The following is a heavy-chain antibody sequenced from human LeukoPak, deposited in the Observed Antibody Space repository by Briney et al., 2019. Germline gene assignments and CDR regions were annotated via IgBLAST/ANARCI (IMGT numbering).Heavy chain of an antibody. J-gene: IGHJ2*01. CDR3: AIAPATWYFDL. V-gene: IGHV4-31*03. Sequence: SETQSLTCTVSGGSISSGGYYWSWIRQHPGKGLEWIGYIHYTGSTSYNPSLKSRVTISVDTSKSQFSLNLSSVTAADTALYYCAIAPATWYFDLWGRGTLVTVSS. CDR1: GGSISSGGYY. CDR2: IHYTGST.